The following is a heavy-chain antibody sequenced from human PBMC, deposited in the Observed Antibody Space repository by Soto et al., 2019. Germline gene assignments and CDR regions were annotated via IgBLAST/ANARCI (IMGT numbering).Heavy chain of an antibody. D-gene: IGHD2-2*01. Sequence: QVQLVQSGAEVKKPGSSVKVSCKASGGTFSSYAISWVRQAPGQGLEWMGGIIPIFGTANYAQKFQGRVTITADESTSTAYMEVSSLRSEDTAVYYCARDGGYCSSTSCYEYYYYGMDVWGQGTTVTVSS. J-gene: IGHJ6*02. CDR2: IIPIFGTA. CDR1: GGTFSSYA. V-gene: IGHV1-69*01. CDR3: ARDGGYCSSTSCYEYYYYGMDV.